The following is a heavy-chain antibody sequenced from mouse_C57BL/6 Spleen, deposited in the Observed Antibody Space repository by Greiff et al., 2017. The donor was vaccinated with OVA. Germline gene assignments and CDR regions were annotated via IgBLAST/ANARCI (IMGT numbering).Heavy chain of an antibody. D-gene: IGHD1-1*01. CDR3: ERKGHYYGSSDWYFDV. Sequence: EVQRVESGGGLVKPGGSLKLSCAASGFTFSDYGMHWVRQAPEKGLEWVAYISSGSSTIYYADTVKGRFTISRDNAKNTLFLQMTSLRSEDTAMYYCERKGHYYGSSDWYFDVWGTGTTVTVSS. CDR1: GFTFSDYG. V-gene: IGHV5-17*01. J-gene: IGHJ1*03. CDR2: ISSGSSTI.